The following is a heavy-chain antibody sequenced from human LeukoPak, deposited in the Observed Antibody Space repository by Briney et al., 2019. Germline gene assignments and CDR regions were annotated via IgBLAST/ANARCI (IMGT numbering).Heavy chain of an antibody. Sequence: SQTLSLTCAISGDSVSSNSAAWNWIRQSPSRGLEWLGRTYYRSKWYNDYAVSVKSRITINPGTSKNQFSLQLSSVTAADTAVYYCAREELRFLEPTAIDYWGQGTLVTVSS. CDR1: GDSVSSNSAA. CDR3: AREELRFLEPTAIDY. J-gene: IGHJ4*02. CDR2: TYYRSKWYN. D-gene: IGHD3-3*01. V-gene: IGHV6-1*01.